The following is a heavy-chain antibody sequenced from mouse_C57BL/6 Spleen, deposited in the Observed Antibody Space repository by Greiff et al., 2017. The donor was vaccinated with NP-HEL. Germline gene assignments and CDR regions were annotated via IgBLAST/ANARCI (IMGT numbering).Heavy chain of an antibody. J-gene: IGHJ4*01. CDR3: ARGNYYGSSLYYYAMDY. D-gene: IGHD1-1*01. V-gene: IGHV1-50*01. CDR2: IDPSDSYT. Sequence: VQLQQSGAELVKPGASVKLSCKASGYTFTSYWMQWVNQRPGQGLEWIGEIDPSDSYTNYNQKFKGKATLTVDTSSSTAYMQLSSLTSEDSAVYYCARGNYYGSSLYYYAMDYWGQGTSVTVSS. CDR1: GYTFTSYW.